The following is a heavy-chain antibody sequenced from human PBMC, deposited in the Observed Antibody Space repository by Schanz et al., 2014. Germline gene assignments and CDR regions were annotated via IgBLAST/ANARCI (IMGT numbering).Heavy chain of an antibody. CDR1: GGTFSSYA. J-gene: IGHJ4*02. CDR2: IIPILGMT. Sequence: QVQLVQSGAEVKKPGSSVKVSCKASGGTFSSYAISWVRQAPGQGLEWMGRIIPILGMTKYAQKFQGRVTITADKSTSTVYMEMSSLRSDDTAVYYCARAAYGGYTSTPLRYWGQGTLVTVSS. CDR3: ARAAYGGYTSTPLRY. D-gene: IGHD5-12*01. V-gene: IGHV1-69*04.